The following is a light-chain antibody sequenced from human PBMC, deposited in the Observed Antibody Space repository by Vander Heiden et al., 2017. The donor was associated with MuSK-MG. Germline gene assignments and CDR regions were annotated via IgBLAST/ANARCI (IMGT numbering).Light chain of an antibody. V-gene: IGKV2-28*01. CDR3: LQTQQTPWT. CDR1: QSLLHRNGYNY. CDR2: LGS. Sequence: DIVLPQSPLSLPVPPGAPASISCRSSQSLLHRNGYNYLDWYLQKPGQSPQLLIYLGSNRASGVPDRFSGSGSGTDFTLKISRVEAEDVGVYYCLQTQQTPWTFGRGTKVELK. J-gene: IGKJ1*01.